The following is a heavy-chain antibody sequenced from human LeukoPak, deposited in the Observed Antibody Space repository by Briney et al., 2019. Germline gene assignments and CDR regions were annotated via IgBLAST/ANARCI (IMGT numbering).Heavy chain of an antibody. Sequence: PGGSLRLSCAASGFTFRSYGMHWVRQAPGKGLEWVAFIRYDGSNKYYADSVKGRFTISRDNSKNTLHLQMNSLRAEDTAVYYCAKGVPAVFDYWGQGTLVTVSS. J-gene: IGHJ4*02. D-gene: IGHD2-2*01. CDR3: AKGVPAVFDY. V-gene: IGHV3-30*02. CDR1: GFTFRSYG. CDR2: IRYDGSNK.